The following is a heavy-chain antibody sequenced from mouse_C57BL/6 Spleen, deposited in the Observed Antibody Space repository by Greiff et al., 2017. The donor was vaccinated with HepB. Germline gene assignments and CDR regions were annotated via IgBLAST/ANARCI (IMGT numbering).Heavy chain of an antibody. CDR1: GYTFTSYW. D-gene: IGHD2-2*01. V-gene: IGHV1-61*01. J-gene: IGHJ3*01. CDR2: IYPSDSET. Sequence: VQLQQSGAELVRPGSSVKLSCKASGYTFTSYWMDWVKQRPGQGLEWIGNIYPSDSETHYNQKFKDKATLTVDKSSSTAYMQLSSLTSEDSAVYYCARDGYDRFAYWGQGTLVTVSA. CDR3: ARDGYDRFAY.